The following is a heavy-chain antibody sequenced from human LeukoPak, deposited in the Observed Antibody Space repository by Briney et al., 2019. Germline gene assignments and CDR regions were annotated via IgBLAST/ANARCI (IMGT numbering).Heavy chain of an antibody. CDR1: GGSISSGDYY. CDR2: IYYSGST. J-gene: IGHJ3*02. Sequence: PSQTVSLTCTVSGGSISSGDYYWSWSRQPPGKGLEWIGYIYYSGSTYYNPSLKSRVTISVDTSKNQFSLKLSSVTAADTAVYYCARVTITSAFDIWGQGTVVTVSS. D-gene: IGHD4/OR15-4a*01. CDR3: ARVTITSAFDI. V-gene: IGHV4-30-4*01.